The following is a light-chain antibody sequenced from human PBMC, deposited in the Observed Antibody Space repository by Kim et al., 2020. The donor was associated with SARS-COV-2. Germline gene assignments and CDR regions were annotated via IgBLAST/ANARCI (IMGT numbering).Light chain of an antibody. V-gene: IGLV6-57*03. CDR2: EDS. Sequence: NFMLTQPPSVSESPGKTVTISCTRSSGNIASNFVQWYQQRPGSAPTTVIYEDSQRPSGVPDRFSGSVDSSSNSASLIISGLAAADEADYFCQSYDSINWVFGGGTQLTVL. CDR1: SGNIASNF. J-gene: IGLJ3*02. CDR3: QSYDSINWV.